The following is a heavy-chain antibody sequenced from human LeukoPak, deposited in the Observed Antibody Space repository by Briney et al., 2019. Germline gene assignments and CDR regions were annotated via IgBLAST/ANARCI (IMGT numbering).Heavy chain of an antibody. J-gene: IGHJ4*02. CDR3: ARGGSLYYYDSSGYYYQPYPETKFDY. V-gene: IGHV4-34*01. CDR1: GGSFSGYY. Sequence: SETLSLTCAVYGGSFSGYYWSWIRQPPGKGLEWIGEINHSGSTNYNPSLKSRVTISVDTSKNQFSLKLSSVTAADTAVYYCARGGSLYYYDSSGYYYQPYPETKFDYWGQGTLVTVSS. CDR2: INHSGST. D-gene: IGHD3-22*01.